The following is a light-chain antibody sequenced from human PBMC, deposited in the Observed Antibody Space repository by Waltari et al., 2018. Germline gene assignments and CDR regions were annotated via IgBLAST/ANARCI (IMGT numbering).Light chain of an antibody. CDR3: QHYVRLPVT. CDR2: ATS. V-gene: IGKV3-20*01. CDR1: QSVGRS. J-gene: IGKJ1*01. Sequence: EIVLTQSPGTLSLSPGERATLSCRASQSVGRSLAWYQQKRGRAPSLLIYATSTRATGIPDSFSGSGSGTDFSLTICRLEPEDFAVYYCQHYVRLPVTFGLGTKVEIK.